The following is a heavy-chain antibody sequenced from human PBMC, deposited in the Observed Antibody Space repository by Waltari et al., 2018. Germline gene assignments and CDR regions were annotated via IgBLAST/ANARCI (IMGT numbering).Heavy chain of an antibody. Sequence: QVQLQESCPGLVKPSETLSLTCAVSGYSISSGYYWGWIRQPPGKGLEWIGSIYHSGSTYYNPSLKSRVTISVDTSKNQFSLKLSSVTAADTAVYYCARRIRDAFDIWGQGTMVTVSS. CDR2: IYHSGST. V-gene: IGHV4-38-2*01. CDR3: ARRIRDAFDI. J-gene: IGHJ3*02. CDR1: GYSISSGYY.